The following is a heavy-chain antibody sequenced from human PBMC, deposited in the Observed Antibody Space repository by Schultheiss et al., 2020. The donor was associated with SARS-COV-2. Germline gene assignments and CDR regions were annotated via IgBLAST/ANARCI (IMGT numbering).Heavy chain of an antibody. Sequence: SETLSLTCAVYGGSFSGYYWSWIRQPPGKGLEWIGEINHSGSTNYNPSLKSRVTISVDTSKNQFSLKLSSVTAADTAVYYCARDIFFDYWGQGTLVTVSS. CDR2: INHSGST. V-gene: IGHV4-34*01. CDR1: GGSFSGYY. CDR3: ARDIFFDY. J-gene: IGHJ4*02.